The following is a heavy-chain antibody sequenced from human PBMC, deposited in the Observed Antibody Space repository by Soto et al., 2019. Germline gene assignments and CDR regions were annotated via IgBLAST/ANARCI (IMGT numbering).Heavy chain of an antibody. CDR1: GGSISSSSYY. J-gene: IGHJ4*02. CDR3: ANTPYCSSTSCYFWN. Sequence: PSETLSLTCTVSGGSISSSSYYWGWIRQPPGKGLEWIGSIYYSGSTYYNPSLKSRVTISVDTSKNQFSLKLSSVTAADTAVYYCANTPYCSSTSCYFWNWGQGTLVTVSS. V-gene: IGHV4-39*01. CDR2: IYYSGST. D-gene: IGHD2-2*01.